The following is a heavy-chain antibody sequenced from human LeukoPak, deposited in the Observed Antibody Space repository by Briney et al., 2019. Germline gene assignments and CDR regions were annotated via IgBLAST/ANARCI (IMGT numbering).Heavy chain of an antibody. CDR2: ISTGGGST. CDR3: AKGHYSGSHYYFDY. V-gene: IGHV3-23*01. Sequence: PGGSLRLSCAASGFTFSNYAMSWVRQAPGKGLEWVSSISTGGGSTNYADSVKGRFTISGDNSKNTLYLQMNSLRAEDTAVYYCAKGHYSGSHYYFDYWGQGILVTVSS. CDR1: GFTFSNYA. D-gene: IGHD1-26*01. J-gene: IGHJ4*02.